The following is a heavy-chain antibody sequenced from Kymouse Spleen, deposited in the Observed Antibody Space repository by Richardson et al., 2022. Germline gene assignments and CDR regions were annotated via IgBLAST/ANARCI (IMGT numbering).Heavy chain of an antibody. D-gene: IGHD1-26*01. CDR1: GFTFSSYG. CDR3: AKVQEGATYYYYYGMDV. V-gene: IGHV3-30*18. CDR2: ISYDGSNK. J-gene: IGHJ6*02. Sequence: QVQLVESGGGVVQPGRSLRLSCAASGFTFSSYGMHWVRQAPGKGLEWVAVISYDGSNKYYADSVKGRFTISRDNSKNTLYLQMNSLRAEDTAVYYCAKVQEGATYYYYYGMDVWGQGTTVTVSS.